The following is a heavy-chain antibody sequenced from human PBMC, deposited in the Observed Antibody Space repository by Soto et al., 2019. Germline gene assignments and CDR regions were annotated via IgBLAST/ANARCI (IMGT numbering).Heavy chain of an antibody. Sequence: PGGSLRLSCAASGFTFSSDWMTWVRQAPGKGLEWVANIRKDGSKTSYLDSVRGRFTISRDNAQSSLYLQMDSLRAEDTALYYCARDVYPGTSSLYFDAFDIWGQGTMDTVSS. CDR1: GFTFSSDW. J-gene: IGHJ3*02. V-gene: IGHV3-7*05. CDR3: ARDVYPGTSSLYFDAFDI. CDR2: IRKDGSKT. D-gene: IGHD6-13*01.